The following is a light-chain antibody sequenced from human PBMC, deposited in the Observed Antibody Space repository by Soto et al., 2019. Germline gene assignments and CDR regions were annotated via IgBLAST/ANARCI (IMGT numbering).Light chain of an antibody. CDR3: CSYAGSSTVV. CDR2: EVS. CDR1: SSYVGSYNL. V-gene: IGLV2-23*02. J-gene: IGLJ2*01. Sequence: QSVLTQPASVSGSPGQSITISCTGTSSYVGSYNLVSWYQQHPGKAPKLMIYEVSKRPSGVSNRFSGSKSGNTASLTISGLQAEDEADYYCCSYAGSSTVVFGGGTKVTVL.